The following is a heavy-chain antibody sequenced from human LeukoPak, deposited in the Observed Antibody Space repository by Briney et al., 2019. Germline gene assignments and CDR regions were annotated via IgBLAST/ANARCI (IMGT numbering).Heavy chain of an antibody. J-gene: IGHJ3*02. D-gene: IGHD6-19*01. CDR1: GGSITSYY. V-gene: IGHV4-59*12. CDR3: ARGLAVAGTEDAFDI. Sequence: ETLSLTCTVSGGSITSYYWSWIRQPPGKGLEWIGYVYYTGSTNYNPSLNSRVTISVDTSKNQFSLKLSSVTAADTAVYYCARGLAVAGTEDAFDIWGQGTMVTVSS. CDR2: VYYTGST.